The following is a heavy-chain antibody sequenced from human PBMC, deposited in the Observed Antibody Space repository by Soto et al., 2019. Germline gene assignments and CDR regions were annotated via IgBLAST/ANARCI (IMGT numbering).Heavy chain of an antibody. J-gene: IGHJ4*02. V-gene: IGHV4-59*12. CDR2: IYYSGST. D-gene: IGHD3-22*01. Sequence: SETLSLTCTVSGGSISSYYWSWIQQPPGKGLEWIGYIYYSGSTNYNPSLKSRVTISVDTSKNQFSLKLSSVTAADTAVYYCARMDSPYDSSGYYYAPFDYWGQGTLVTVSS. CDR3: ARMDSPYDSSGYYYAPFDY. CDR1: GGSISSYY.